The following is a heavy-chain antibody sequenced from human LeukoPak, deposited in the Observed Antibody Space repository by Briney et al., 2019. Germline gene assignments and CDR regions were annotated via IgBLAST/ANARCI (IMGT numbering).Heavy chain of an antibody. D-gene: IGHD3-10*01. CDR1: GFTFSSYG. Sequence: PGGSLRLSCAASGFTFSSYGMHWVRQAPGKGLEWVAGIWYDGSNKYYADSVKGRFTISRDNSKNTVYLQMNSLRAEDTAVYYCAREFLSLLDSPAFDIWGQGTMVTVSS. J-gene: IGHJ3*02. CDR3: AREFLSLLDSPAFDI. CDR2: IWYDGSNK. V-gene: IGHV3-33*01.